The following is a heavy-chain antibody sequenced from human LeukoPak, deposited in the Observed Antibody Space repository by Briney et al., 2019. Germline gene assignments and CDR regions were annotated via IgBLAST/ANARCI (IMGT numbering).Heavy chain of an antibody. CDR3: ASLMGDYYDSSGYPLDY. Sequence: SGGSLRLSCAASGFTFSSYWMHWVRHAPGKGLVWVSRINSDGSSTSYADSVKGRFTISRDNAKNTLYLQMNSLRAEDMAVYYCASLMGDYYDSSGYPLDYWGQGTLVTVSS. D-gene: IGHD3-22*01. CDR1: GFTFSSYW. J-gene: IGHJ4*02. CDR2: INSDGSST. V-gene: IGHV3-74*01.